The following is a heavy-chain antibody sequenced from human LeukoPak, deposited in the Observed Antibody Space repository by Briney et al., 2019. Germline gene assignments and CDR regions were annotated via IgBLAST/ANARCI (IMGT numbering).Heavy chain of an antibody. CDR2: IYTSGST. V-gene: IGHV4-4*09. CDR3: ARRVLDPSPSYYYYMDV. Sequence: SETLSLTCTVSGGSISSYYWSWIRRPPGKGLEWIGYIYTSGSTNYDPSLKSRVTISVDTSKNQFSLKLSSVTAADTAVYYCARRVLDPSPSYYYYMDVWGKGTTVTVSS. CDR1: GGSISSYY. D-gene: IGHD1-1*01. J-gene: IGHJ6*03.